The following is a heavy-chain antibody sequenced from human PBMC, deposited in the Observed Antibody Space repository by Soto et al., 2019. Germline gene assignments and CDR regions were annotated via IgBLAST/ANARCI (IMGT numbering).Heavy chain of an antibody. V-gene: IGHV1-18*01. CDR2: ISAYNGNT. CDR3: ARDTNWNLRNYYYYYGMDV. D-gene: IGHD1-7*01. CDR1: GYTFTSYG. J-gene: IGHJ6*02. Sequence: ASVKVSCKASGYTFTSYGISWVRQAPGQGLEWMGWISAYNGNTNYAQKLQGRVTMTTDTSTSTAYMELRSLRSDDTAVYYCARDTNWNLRNYYYYYGMDVWGQGTTVTVSS.